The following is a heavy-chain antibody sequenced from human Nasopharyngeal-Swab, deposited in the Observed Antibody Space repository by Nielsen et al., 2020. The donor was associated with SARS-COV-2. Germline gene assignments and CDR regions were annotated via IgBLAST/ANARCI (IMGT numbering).Heavy chain of an antibody. D-gene: IGHD3-10*01. V-gene: IGHV3-7*03. CDR1: GFTFSSYW. CDR3: ARGGSIGENWFDP. Sequence: GGSLRLSCAVSGFTFSSYWMSWVRQAPGKGLEWVANIKQDGSEKYYVDSVKGRFTISRDNAKNSLYLQMNSLRAEDTAVYYCARGGSIGENWFDPWGQGTLVTVSS. J-gene: IGHJ5*02. CDR2: IKQDGSEK.